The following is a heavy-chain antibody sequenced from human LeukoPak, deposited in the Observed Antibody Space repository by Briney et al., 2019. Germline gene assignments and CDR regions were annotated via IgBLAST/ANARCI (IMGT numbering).Heavy chain of an antibody. Sequence: SETLSLTCTVSGGSISSYYWSWLRQPPGKGLEYIGYTHYSGSTYYNPSLKSRVTISVDTSKNQFSLKLSSVTAADTAVYYCARQRNNYYYDSSGIFDYWGQGTLVTVSS. CDR1: GGSISSYY. CDR2: THYSGST. CDR3: ARQRNNYYYDSSGIFDY. J-gene: IGHJ4*02. V-gene: IGHV4-59*04. D-gene: IGHD3-22*01.